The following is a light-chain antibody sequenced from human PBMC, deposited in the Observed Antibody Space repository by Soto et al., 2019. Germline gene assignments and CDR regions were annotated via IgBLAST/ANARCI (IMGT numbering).Light chain of an antibody. Sequence: EIVMTQSPDTLSVSPGERATLSCRASQSISTNLAWFQQRPGQAPRLLIYDASTRATDIPARFSGSGSGTEFTLTISSLQSEDFAIYYCQKYNYWPVFGQGTKVDIK. J-gene: IGKJ1*01. V-gene: IGKV3-15*01. CDR3: QKYNYWPV. CDR1: QSISTN. CDR2: DAS.